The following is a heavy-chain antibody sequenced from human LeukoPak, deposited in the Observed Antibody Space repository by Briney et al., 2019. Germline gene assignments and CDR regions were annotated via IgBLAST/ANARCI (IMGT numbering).Heavy chain of an antibody. CDR1: GYTFTGYY. Sequence: ASMKVSCKASGYTFTGYYMHWVRQAPGQGLEWMGRINPNSGGTNYAQKFQDRVTMTRDTSITTAYMELSRLRSDDTTMYYCARDCSGGSCYDGVDYWGQGTLVTVSS. V-gene: IGHV1-2*06. CDR3: ARDCSGGSCYDGVDY. D-gene: IGHD2-15*01. J-gene: IGHJ4*02. CDR2: INPNSGGT.